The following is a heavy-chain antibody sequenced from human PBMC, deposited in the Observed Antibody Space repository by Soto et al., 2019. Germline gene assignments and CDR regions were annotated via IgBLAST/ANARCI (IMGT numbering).Heavy chain of an antibody. CDR1: GYTFRRYG. D-gene: IGHD2-21*01. J-gene: IGHJ4*02. Sequence: ASVKVSCKASGYTFRRYGMSWVRQAPGQGLEWMGWINTSNGNTIYAQKFQGRVSMTSDASTSTAYMELRSLRSDDTAVYYCARFIDGEYCGGGTCYYTYWARGPLVTVSS. CDR3: ARFIDGEYCGGGTCYYTY. CDR2: INTSNGNT. V-gene: IGHV1-18*01.